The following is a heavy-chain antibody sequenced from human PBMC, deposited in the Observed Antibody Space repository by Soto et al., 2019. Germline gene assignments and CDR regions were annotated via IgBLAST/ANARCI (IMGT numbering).Heavy chain of an antibody. Sequence: PGGSLRLSGAASEFTFSHYSIPWVRQAPYLGLEWVAFISYDGSNKYYADSVKGRFTISRDNVNNTLFLQMRSLRVEHTGIYYCARDRQRALVVVPANGGFDSLGEGNLVTCSS. J-gene: IGHJ4*02. D-gene: IGHD2-15*01. CDR3: ARDRQRALVVVPANGGFDS. CDR2: ISYDGSNK. V-gene: IGHV3-30-3*01. CDR1: EFTFSHYS.